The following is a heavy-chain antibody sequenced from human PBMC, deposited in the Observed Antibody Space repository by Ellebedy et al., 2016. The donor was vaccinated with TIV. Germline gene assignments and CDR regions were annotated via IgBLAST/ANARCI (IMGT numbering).Heavy chain of an antibody. CDR3: ARDGVWFGELSVWDY. CDR1: GFTFSSYT. D-gene: IGHD3-10*01. V-gene: IGHV3-30-3*01. J-gene: IGHJ4*02. CDR2: ISYDGSVI. Sequence: PGGSLRLSCAASGFTFSSYTMHRVRQAPGKGLEWVATISYDGSVIYHADPMKGRFTISRDNSKNTLYLQMNSLRPEDTAVYFCARDGVWFGELSVWDYWGQGTLVTVSS.